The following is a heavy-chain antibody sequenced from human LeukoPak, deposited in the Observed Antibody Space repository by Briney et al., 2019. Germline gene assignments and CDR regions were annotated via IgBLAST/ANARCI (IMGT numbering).Heavy chain of an antibody. V-gene: IGHV3-11*06. CDR1: GFIFSDYY. CDR2: ISGSGSDT. Sequence: KPGGSLRLSCAASGFIFSDYYMTWIRQAPGKGLEWLSYISGSGSDTNYADSVKGRFTTSRDNAKNSLYLQMNSLRAEDTAVYYCARVGSIAAAGTPDYWGQGNVLTVSS. J-gene: IGHJ4*02. CDR3: ARVGSIAAAGTPDY. D-gene: IGHD6-13*01.